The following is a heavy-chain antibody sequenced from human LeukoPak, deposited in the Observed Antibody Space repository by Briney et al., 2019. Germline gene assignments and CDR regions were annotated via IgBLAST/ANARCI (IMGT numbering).Heavy chain of an antibody. J-gene: IGHJ4*02. D-gene: IGHD3-10*01. CDR3: ARSLGSHNFDY. CDR2: INGGSDNA. CDR1: GYTFSSYA. Sequence: ASVKLSCKASGYTFSSYAMHWLRQSPGQRLEWMGWINGGSDNAKYLQKFKGRVTISRDTSASTAYMELSSLRSEDTAVYYCARSLGSHNFDYWGQGTLVTVSS. V-gene: IGHV1-3*01.